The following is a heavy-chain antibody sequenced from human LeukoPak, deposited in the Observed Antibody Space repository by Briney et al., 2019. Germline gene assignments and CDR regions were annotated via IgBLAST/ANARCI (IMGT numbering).Heavy chain of an antibody. D-gene: IGHD7-27*01. CDR3: AKEPTGDKSFDY. Sequence: SETLSLTCTVSGGSISSSSHYWGWIRQPPGKGLEWIGSIYYSGSTYYNPPLKSRVTISVDTSKNQFSLELSFVTAADTAVYYCAKEPTGDKSFDYWGQGTLVTVSS. J-gene: IGHJ4*02. V-gene: IGHV4-39*07. CDR1: GGSISSSSHY. CDR2: IYYSGST.